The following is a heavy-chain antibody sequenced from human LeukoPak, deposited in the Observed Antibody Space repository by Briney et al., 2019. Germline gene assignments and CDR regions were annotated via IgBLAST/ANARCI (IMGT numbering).Heavy chain of an antibody. CDR1: GFTFSNAW. CDR3: TTECCGGDCYFDY. V-gene: IGHV3-15*04. J-gene: IGHJ4*02. D-gene: IGHD2-21*02. CDR2: IESKTDGGTT. Sequence: PGGSLRLSCAASGFTFSNAWMSWVRQAPGKGLEWVGRIESKTDGGTTDYAAPVKGRFTISRDDSKNTLYLQMNSLKTEDTAVYYCTTECCGGDCYFDYWGQGTLVTVSS.